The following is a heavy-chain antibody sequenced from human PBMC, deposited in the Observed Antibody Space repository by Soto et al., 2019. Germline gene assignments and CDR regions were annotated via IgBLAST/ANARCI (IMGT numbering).Heavy chain of an antibody. J-gene: IGHJ3*01. D-gene: IGHD6-19*01. Sequence: QVQLQESGPGLVKPSGTLSLTCAVSGDSISNSRWWTWVRQPPGKGLEWIGDIFHSGDTNYNPSLKSRVFISVDKSPNQFSLKVSSVNAADTAVYYCAYRTGWYRHDVWGQGTLVTVSS. CDR3: AYRTGWYRHDV. CDR2: IFHSGDT. CDR1: GDSISNSRW. V-gene: IGHV4-4*02.